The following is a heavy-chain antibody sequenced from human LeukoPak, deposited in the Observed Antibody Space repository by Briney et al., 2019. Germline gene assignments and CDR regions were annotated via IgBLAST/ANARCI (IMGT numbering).Heavy chain of an antibody. CDR2: IIPIFGTA. CDR1: GGAFSSYA. D-gene: IGHD4-23*01. CDR3: ARDAPPDYGGNTHPPPFDY. Sequence: ASVKVSCKASGGAFSSYAISWVRQAPGQGLEWMGGIIPIFGTANYAQKFQGRVTITADESTSTAYMELSSPRSEDTAVYYCARDAPPDYGGNTHPPPFDYWGQGTLVTVSS. J-gene: IGHJ4*02. V-gene: IGHV1-69*13.